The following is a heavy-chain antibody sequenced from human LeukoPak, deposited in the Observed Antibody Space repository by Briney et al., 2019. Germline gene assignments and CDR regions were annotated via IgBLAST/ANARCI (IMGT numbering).Heavy chain of an antibody. CDR1: GFTFSSYW. CDR2: IKQDGSEK. D-gene: IGHD2-21*02. V-gene: IGHV3-7*01. J-gene: IGHJ6*02. Sequence: GGSLRLSYAASGFTFSSYWMSWVRQAPGKGLEWVANIKQDGSEKYYVDSVKGRFTISRDNAKNSLYLQMNSLRAEDTAVYYCARDGGGDCRNYYYGMDVWGQGTTVTVSS. CDR3: ARDGGGDCRNYYYGMDV.